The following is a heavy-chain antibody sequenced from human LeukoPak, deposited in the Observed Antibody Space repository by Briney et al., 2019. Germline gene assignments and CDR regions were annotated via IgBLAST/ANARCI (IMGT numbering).Heavy chain of an antibody. CDR3: ARGVYDSSGYYYVDAFDI. J-gene: IGHJ3*02. CDR2: MNPNSGNT. CDR1: GYTFTSYD. V-gene: IGHV1-8*03. Sequence: VASVKVSCKASGYTFTSYDINWVRQATGQGLEWMGWMNPNSGNTGYAQKFQGRVTITRNTSISTAYMELSSLRSEDTAVYYCARGVYDSSGYYYVDAFDIWGQGTMVTVSS. D-gene: IGHD3-22*01.